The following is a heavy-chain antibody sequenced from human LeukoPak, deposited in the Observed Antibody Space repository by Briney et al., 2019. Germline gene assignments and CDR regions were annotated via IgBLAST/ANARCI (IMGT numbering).Heavy chain of an antibody. J-gene: IGHJ5*02. CDR3: AILGAVVVPAAPLRGVWFDP. CDR2: IRYDGSNK. Sequence: GGSLRLSCAASGFTFSSYGMNWVRQAPGKGLEWVAFIRYDGSNKYYADSVKGRFTISRDNPKNTLYLQMNSLRAEDTAVYYCAILGAVVVPAAPLRGVWFDPWGQGTLVTVSS. D-gene: IGHD2-2*01. CDR1: GFTFSSYG. V-gene: IGHV3-30*02.